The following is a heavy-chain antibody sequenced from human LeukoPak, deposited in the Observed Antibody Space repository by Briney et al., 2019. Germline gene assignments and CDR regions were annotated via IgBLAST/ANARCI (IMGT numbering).Heavy chain of an antibody. J-gene: IGHJ4*02. CDR2: IYYSGST. V-gene: IGHV4-39*07. CDR3: ARGLLLWFGELLPFNY. CDR1: GGSISSSSYY. D-gene: IGHD3-10*01. Sequence: TSETLSLTCTVSGGSISSSSYYWGWIRQPPGKGLGWIGSIYYSGSTYYNPSLKSRVTISVDTSKNQFSLKLSSVTAADTAVYYCARGLLLWFGELLPFNYWGQGTLVTVSS.